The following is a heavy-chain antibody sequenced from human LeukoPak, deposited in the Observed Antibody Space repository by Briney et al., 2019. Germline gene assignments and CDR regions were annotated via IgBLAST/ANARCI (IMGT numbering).Heavy chain of an antibody. V-gene: IGHV4-4*07. J-gene: IGHJ5*02. CDR3: ARDPLYDFWSGYYGGWFDP. Sequence: PSETLSLTRTVSGGSISSYYWSWIRQPAGKGLEWIGRIYTSGSTNYNPSLKSRVTMSVDTSKNQFSLKLSSVTAADTAVYYCARDPLYDFWSGYYGGWFDPWGQGTLVTVSS. D-gene: IGHD3-3*01. CDR1: GGSISSYY. CDR2: IYTSGST.